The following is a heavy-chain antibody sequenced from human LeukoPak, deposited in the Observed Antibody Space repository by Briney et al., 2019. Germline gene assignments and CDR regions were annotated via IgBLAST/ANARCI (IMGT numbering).Heavy chain of an antibody. CDR1: GGSFSGYY. CDR2: INHSGST. V-gene: IGHV4-34*01. Sequence: SETLSLTCAVYGGSFSGYYWSWIRQPPGKGLEWIGEINHSGSTNYNPSLKSRVTISVDTSKNQFSLKLSSVTAADTAVYYCARCNPGGAGHWYFDLWGRGTLVTVSS. J-gene: IGHJ2*01. D-gene: IGHD2-21*01. CDR3: ARCNPGGAGHWYFDL.